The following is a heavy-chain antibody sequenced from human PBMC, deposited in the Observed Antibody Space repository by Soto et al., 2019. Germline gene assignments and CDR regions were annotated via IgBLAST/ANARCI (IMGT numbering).Heavy chain of an antibody. Sequence: SETLSLTCAVYGGSFSGYYWSWIRQPPGKGLEWIGEINHSGSTNYNPSLKSRVTISVDTSKNQFSLKLSSVTAADTAVYYCTLYSSGWYYSFQHWGQGTLVTVSS. CDR2: INHSGST. CDR1: GGSFSGYY. V-gene: IGHV4-34*01. CDR3: TLYSSGWYYSFQH. D-gene: IGHD6-19*01. J-gene: IGHJ1*01.